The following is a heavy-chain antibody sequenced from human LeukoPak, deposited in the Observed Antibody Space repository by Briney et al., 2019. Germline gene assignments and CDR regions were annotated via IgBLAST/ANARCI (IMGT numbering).Heavy chain of an antibody. Sequence: PSGTLSLTCTVSGGSLSTYYWSWIRQPPGKGLEWIGHIYSSDTTTYNPSLKSRVTISADTSKNQFFLKVTSVTAADTAVYYCARDLHSSGPDYWGQGNLVTVSS. J-gene: IGHJ4*02. CDR1: GGSLSTYY. CDR2: IYSSDTT. V-gene: IGHV4-59*01. D-gene: IGHD5-18*01. CDR3: ARDLHSSGPDY.